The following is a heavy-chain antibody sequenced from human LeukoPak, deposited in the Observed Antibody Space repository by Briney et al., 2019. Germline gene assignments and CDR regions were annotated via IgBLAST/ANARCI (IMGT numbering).Heavy chain of an antibody. Sequence: SVKVSCKASGGTFSSYAISWVRQAPGQGLEWMGGIIPIFGTANYAQKFQGRVTITADESTSTAYMELSSLRSEDTAVYYCAREQGGYCSSTSCYGWFDPWGQGTLVTVSS. CDR1: GGTFSSYA. J-gene: IGHJ5*02. V-gene: IGHV1-69*13. CDR3: AREQGGYCSSTSCYGWFDP. D-gene: IGHD2-2*01. CDR2: IIPIFGTA.